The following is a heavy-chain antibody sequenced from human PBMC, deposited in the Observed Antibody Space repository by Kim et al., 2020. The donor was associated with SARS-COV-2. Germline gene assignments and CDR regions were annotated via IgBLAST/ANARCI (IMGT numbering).Heavy chain of an antibody. D-gene: IGHD3-16*01. Sequence: SETLSLTCTVSGGSISSGDYYWGWIRQPPGKGLEWIGYIYYSGSSFYNPSLKSRVSISVDTSKNQFSLKLSSVTAADTAVYYCGGGEGEALTPGDYWGQGTLVTVSS. V-gene: IGHV4-30-4*01. CDR2: IYYSGSS. J-gene: IGHJ4*02. CDR3: GGGEGEALTPGDY. CDR1: GGSISSGDYY.